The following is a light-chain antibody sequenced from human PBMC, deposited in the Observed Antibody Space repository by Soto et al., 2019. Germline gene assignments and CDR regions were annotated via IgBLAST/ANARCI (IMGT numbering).Light chain of an antibody. CDR1: QSVSSN. J-gene: IGKJ1*01. Sequence: EIVMTQSPATLSVSPGERATLSCRASQSVSSNLAWYQQKPGQAPRLLIFGASTRATGIPARFSGSGSGTEFTLTISSLQSEDFAVYYCEQYNNWPVTFAQGTKVAIK. CDR2: GAS. V-gene: IGKV3-15*01. CDR3: EQYNNWPVT.